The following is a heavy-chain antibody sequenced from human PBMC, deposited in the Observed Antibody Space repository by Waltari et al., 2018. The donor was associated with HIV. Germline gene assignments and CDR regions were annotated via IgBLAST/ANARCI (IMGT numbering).Heavy chain of an antibody. CDR1: CYSFDGSY. CDR2: INPDTGDT. CDR3: ARDTHWLAYLFDS. J-gene: IGHJ4*02. V-gene: IGHV1-2*02. D-gene: IGHD6-19*01. Sequence: QLQLVQYGAEVKKPGASVTVSCSTSCYSFDGSYIHWVRQSPGQGLEWMGWINPDTGDTKYAQNFQGRVTMTSDTSINTAYMDLSSLRSDDTAVYYCARDTHWLAYLFDSWGQGTLVTVSS.